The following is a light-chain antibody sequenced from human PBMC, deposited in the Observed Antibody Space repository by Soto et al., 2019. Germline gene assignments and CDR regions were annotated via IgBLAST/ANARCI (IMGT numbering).Light chain of an antibody. Sequence: EVVFTHSPGTLSFSPVERATLSCRASQSVSSTCLAWYQQKPGQAPRLLLYGASTRATDIPDRISGSGSGTDFTLTISRLEPEDFAVYYCQHYGSTPWSFGQGTKVDIK. CDR3: QHYGSTPWS. V-gene: IGKV3-20*01. CDR1: QSVSSTC. J-gene: IGKJ1*01. CDR2: GAS.